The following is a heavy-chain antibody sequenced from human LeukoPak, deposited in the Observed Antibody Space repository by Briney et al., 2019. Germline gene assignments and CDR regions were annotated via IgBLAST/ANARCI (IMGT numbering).Heavy chain of an antibody. CDR1: GGSISSSSYY. D-gene: IGHD3-3*01. CDR3: ASRYYDFWSGYFPLDY. CDR2: ICYSGST. V-gene: IGHV4-39*01. Sequence: PSETLSLTCTVSGGSISSSSYYWGWIRQPPGKGLEWIGSICYSGSTYYNPSLKSRVTIPVDTSKNQFSLKLSSVTAADTAVYYCASRYYDFWSGYFPLDYWGQGTLVTVSS. J-gene: IGHJ4*02.